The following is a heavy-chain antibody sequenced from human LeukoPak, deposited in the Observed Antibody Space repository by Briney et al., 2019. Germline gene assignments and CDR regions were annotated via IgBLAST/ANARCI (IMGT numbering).Heavy chain of an antibody. CDR1: GFTVSSNY. CDR3: ARDGDDTSGYFSPFDY. D-gene: IGHD3-22*01. V-gene: IGHV3-53*01. CDR2: IYTGGTT. Sequence: GGSLRLSCAVSGFTVSSNYMSWVRQAPGKGLEWVSVIYTGGTTYYADSVKGRLTISRDNSKNTLYLQMNSLRAEDTAVYYCARDGDDTSGYFSPFDYWGQGTLVTVSS. J-gene: IGHJ4*02.